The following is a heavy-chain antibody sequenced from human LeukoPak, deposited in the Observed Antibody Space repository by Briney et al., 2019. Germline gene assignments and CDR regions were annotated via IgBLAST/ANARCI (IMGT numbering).Heavy chain of an antibody. Sequence: GGSLKISCKGSGYSFTSYWIGWVRQLPGKGLEWMGIIYPGDSDTRYSPSFQGQVTISADKSISTAYLQWSSLKASDTAMYYCAIPYCSGGSCYPYYFDYWGQGTLVTVSS. CDR2: IYPGDSDT. CDR3: AIPYCSGGSCYPYYFDY. CDR1: GYSFTSYW. J-gene: IGHJ4*02. D-gene: IGHD2-15*01. V-gene: IGHV5-51*01.